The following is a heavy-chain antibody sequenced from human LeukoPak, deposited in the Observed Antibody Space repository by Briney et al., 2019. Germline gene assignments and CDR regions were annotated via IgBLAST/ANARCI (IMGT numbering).Heavy chain of an antibody. CDR1: GFTFSSYA. V-gene: IGHV3-30*04. J-gene: IGHJ4*02. Sequence: GGSLRLSCAASGFTFSSYAMHWVRQAPGKGLEWVAVISYDGSNKYYADSVKSRFTISRDNSKNTLYLQMNSLRAEDTAVYYCAREPYDILTGPFDYWGQGTLVTVSS. CDR3: AREPYDILTGPFDY. CDR2: ISYDGSNK. D-gene: IGHD3-9*01.